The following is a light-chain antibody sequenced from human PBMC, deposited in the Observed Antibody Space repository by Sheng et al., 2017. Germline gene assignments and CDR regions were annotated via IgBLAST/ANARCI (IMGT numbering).Light chain of an antibody. CDR1: QSVGSN. V-gene: IGKV3-15*01. J-gene: IGKJ1*01. CDR3: QQSYRTPWT. Sequence: ETVMTQSPDRLSVSPGESATLSCRASQSVGSNLAWYQQKPGQPPRLLIYGASTRDLGIPARFSGSGSATEFTLTISSLQSEDFATYHCQQSYRTPWTFGQGTKLEIK. CDR2: GAS.